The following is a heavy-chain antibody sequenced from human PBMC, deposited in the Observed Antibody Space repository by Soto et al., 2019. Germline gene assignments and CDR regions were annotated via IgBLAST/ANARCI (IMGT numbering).Heavy chain of an antibody. CDR1: GGSVSSSRCH. V-gene: IGHV4-39*01. Sequence: SETLSLTCTVSGGSVSSSRCHWGWIRQPPGKGLEWIASIKYSGTTFYNPSLKSRVTLSVDTSKNQFALKLSSVTAAETAVYNCARSYYDSTGFAVDPWGQGTLVTVSS. CDR2: IKYSGTT. CDR3: ARSYYDSTGFAVDP. J-gene: IGHJ5*02. D-gene: IGHD3-22*01.